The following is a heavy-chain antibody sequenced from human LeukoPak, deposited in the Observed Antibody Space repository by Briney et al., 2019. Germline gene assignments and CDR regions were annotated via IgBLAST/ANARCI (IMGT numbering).Heavy chain of an antibody. CDR2: INPNSGVT. CDR1: GYTFTGYY. CDR3: ARVPYYYHKDYFDY. J-gene: IGHJ4*02. D-gene: IGHD3-22*01. Sequence: ASVKVSCKASGYTFTGYYIHWVRQAPGQGLEWMGWINPNSGVTNYAQKFQGRVTMTRDTSITTAYMDLSRLRSDDSAVYYCARVPYYYHKDYFDYWGQGTLVTVSS. V-gene: IGHV1-2*02.